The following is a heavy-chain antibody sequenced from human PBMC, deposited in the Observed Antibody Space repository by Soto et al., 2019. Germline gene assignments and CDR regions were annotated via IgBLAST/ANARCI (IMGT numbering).Heavy chain of an antibody. CDR1: GFTFSNYA. CDR2: VTGSSGST. CDR3: XXXXXXXXGTYGYFDY. Sequence: EVQLLESGGDLVQPGGSLRLSCAASGFTFSNYAMTWVRQAPGKGLEWVSAVTGSSGSTYYADSVKGRFTISRDNSKNTLFLQMNSLRAXXXXXXXXXXXXXXXXGTYGYFDYWGQGTLVTVSS. D-gene: IGHD3-10*01. J-gene: IGHJ4*02. V-gene: IGHV3-23*01.